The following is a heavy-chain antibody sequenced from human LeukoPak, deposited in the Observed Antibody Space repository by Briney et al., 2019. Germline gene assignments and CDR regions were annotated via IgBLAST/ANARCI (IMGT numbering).Heavy chain of an antibody. CDR2: IYPGDSDP. Sequence: RGESLKISCKGSGYTFTTYWIGWVCQMPGKGLEWVGIIYPGDSDPRYSPSFQGQVTISADKSISTAYLQWSSLKASDSAMYYCARHGLGSSWFGFDYWGQGTLVTVSS. J-gene: IGHJ4*02. V-gene: IGHV5-51*01. CDR1: GYTFTTYW. D-gene: IGHD6-13*01. CDR3: ARHGLGSSWFGFDY.